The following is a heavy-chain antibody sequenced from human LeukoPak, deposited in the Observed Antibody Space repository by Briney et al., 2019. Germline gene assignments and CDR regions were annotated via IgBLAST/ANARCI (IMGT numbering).Heavy chain of an antibody. J-gene: IGHJ4*02. CDR1: GYSFTSYW. D-gene: IGHD3-22*01. Sequence: GESLKISCNGSGYSFTSYWIGWVRQLPGKGLEWMGIIYPGDSDTRYSPSFQGQVTISADKSISTAYLQWSSLKASDTAMYYCARPYYYDSSFVFDYWGQGTLVTVSS. CDR3: ARPYYYDSSFVFDY. CDR2: IYPGDSDT. V-gene: IGHV5-51*01.